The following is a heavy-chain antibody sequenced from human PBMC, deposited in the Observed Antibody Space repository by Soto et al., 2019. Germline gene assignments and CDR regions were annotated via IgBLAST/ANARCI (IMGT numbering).Heavy chain of an antibody. CDR2: IIPIFGTA. CDR1: GGTFSSYA. Sequence: SVKVSCKASGGTFSSYAISWVRQAPGQGLEWMGGIIPIFGTANYAQKFQGGVTITADESTSTAYMELSSLRSEDTAVYYCARDGVDTAMVSHWFDPWGQGTLVTVSS. V-gene: IGHV1-69*13. D-gene: IGHD5-18*01. CDR3: ARDGVDTAMVSHWFDP. J-gene: IGHJ5*02.